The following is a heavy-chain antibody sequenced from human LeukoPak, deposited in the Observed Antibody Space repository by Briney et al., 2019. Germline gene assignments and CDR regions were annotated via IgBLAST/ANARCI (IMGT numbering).Heavy chain of an antibody. D-gene: IGHD2/OR15-2a*01. V-gene: IGHV4-38-2*02. CDR1: GYFISSGYF. Sequence: SETLSLACTVSGYFISSGYFWGWFRQPPGKGLEWIGSFYRSGSTYSNPSLKSRITLSVDTSKNQFSLKLSSVTAADTAVYFCVRGTTNFDHWGQGTLVIVSS. CDR3: VRGTTNFDH. CDR2: FYRSGST. J-gene: IGHJ4*02.